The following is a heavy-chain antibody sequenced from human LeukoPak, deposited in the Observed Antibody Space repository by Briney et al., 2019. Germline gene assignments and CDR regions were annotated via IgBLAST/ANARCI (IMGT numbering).Heavy chain of an antibody. V-gene: IGHV3-53*01. J-gene: IGHJ4*02. CDR2: IYSGGST. D-gene: IGHD5-24*01. CDR1: GFTVSSNY. CDR3: ASSGRWLQSPVDY. Sequence: PGGSLRLSCAASGFTVSSNYMSWVRQAPGKGLEWVSVIYSGGSTYYADSVKGRFTISRDNSKNTLYLQMNSLRAEDTAVYYCASSGRWLQSPVDYWGQGTVVTVSS.